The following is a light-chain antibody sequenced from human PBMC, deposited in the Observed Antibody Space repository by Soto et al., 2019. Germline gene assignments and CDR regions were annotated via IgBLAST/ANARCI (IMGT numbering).Light chain of an antibody. CDR3: SSFTTSDTYV. Sequence: GISYRFSGSKSGNTASLTISGLQAEDEADYYCSSFTTSDTYVFGSGTKVTVL. V-gene: IGLV2-18*02. J-gene: IGLJ1*01.